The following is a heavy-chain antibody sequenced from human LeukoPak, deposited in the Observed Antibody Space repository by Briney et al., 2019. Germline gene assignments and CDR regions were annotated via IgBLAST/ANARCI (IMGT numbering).Heavy chain of an antibody. J-gene: IGHJ6*03. D-gene: IGHD2-2*01. CDR2: MNPNRGNT. CDR1: GYTFTSYD. Sequence: ASVKVSCKASGYTFTSYDINWVRQAAGQGLEWMGWMNPNRGNTGYAQKFQGRVTMIRNTSVSTAYMELSSLTSDDTAVYYCARDIVVVPAATDYYYYMDVWGKGTTVTVSS. V-gene: IGHV1-8*01. CDR3: ARDIVVVPAATDYYYYMDV.